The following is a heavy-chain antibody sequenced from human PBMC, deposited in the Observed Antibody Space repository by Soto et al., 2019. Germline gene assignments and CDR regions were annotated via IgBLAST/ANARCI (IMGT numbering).Heavy chain of an antibody. CDR3: ARGPHWNYGMYYYYYMDV. CDR2: IYYSGST. J-gene: IGHJ6*03. Sequence: PSETLALTCTVSGGSISSGGYYWSWIRQHPGKGLEWIGYIYYSGSTNYNPSLKSRVTISVDTSKNQFSLKLSSVTAADTAVYYCARGPHWNYGMYYYYYMDVWGKGTTVTVSS. D-gene: IGHD1-7*01. V-gene: IGHV4-31*03. CDR1: GGSISSGGYY.